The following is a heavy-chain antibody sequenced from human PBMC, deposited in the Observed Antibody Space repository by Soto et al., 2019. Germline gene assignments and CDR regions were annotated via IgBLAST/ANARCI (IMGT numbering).Heavy chain of an antibody. D-gene: IGHD4-17*01. CDR3: AHITSPTVTTAAEYFHD. CDR1: GFSLSTSGVS. CDR2: IYWDDDK. Sequence: QFTLKESGPTLAKPTQTLTLTCTFSGFSLSTSGVSVDWIRQPPGKALEWLALIYWDDDKRYSPSLKSRLTITKENSKNQVVLTMTNMDPVDTATYYCAHITSPTVTTAAEYFHDWGQGTLVTVSS. V-gene: IGHV2-5*02. J-gene: IGHJ1*01.